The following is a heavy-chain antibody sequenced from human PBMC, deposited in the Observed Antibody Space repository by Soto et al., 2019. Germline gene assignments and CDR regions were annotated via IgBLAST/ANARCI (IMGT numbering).Heavy chain of an antibody. CDR3: TSARYYYDSSGYPVYFDY. CDR2: IKSKTDGGTT. D-gene: IGHD3-22*01. J-gene: IGHJ4*02. CDR1: GFTFSNAW. Sequence: EVQLVESGGGLVKPGGSLRLSCAASGFTFSNAWISWVRQAPGKGLEWVGRIKSKTDGGTTDYAAPVKGRFTISRDDSKNTLYLQMNSLKTEDTAVYYCTSARYYYDSSGYPVYFDYWGQGTLVTVSS. V-gene: IGHV3-15*01.